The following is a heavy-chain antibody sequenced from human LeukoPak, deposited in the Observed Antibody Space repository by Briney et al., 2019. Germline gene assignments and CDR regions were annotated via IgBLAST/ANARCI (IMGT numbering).Heavy chain of an antibody. J-gene: IGHJ3*02. D-gene: IGHD6-13*01. CDR3: ARDYGSSWLQPDAFDI. Sequence: SETLSLTCAVYGGSFSGYYWSWIRQPPGKGLEWIGEINHSGSTNYNPSLKSRVTISVDTSKNQFSLKLSSVTAADTAVYYCARDYGSSWLQPDAFDIWGQGTMVTVSS. V-gene: IGHV4-34*01. CDR2: INHSGST. CDR1: GGSFSGYY.